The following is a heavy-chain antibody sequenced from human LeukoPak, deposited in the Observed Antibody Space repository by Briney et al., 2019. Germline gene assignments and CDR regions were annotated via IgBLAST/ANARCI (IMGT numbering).Heavy chain of an antibody. D-gene: IGHD1-1*01. CDR3: ARRWNWNDNWFDP. Sequence: ASVKVSCKASGYTFTGYYMHWVRQAPGQGLEWMGWINPNSGGTNYAQKFQGRVTITADKSTSTAYMELSSLRSEDTAVYYCARRWNWNDNWFDPWGQGTLVTVSS. V-gene: IGHV1-2*02. CDR2: INPNSGGT. CDR1: GYTFTGYY. J-gene: IGHJ5*02.